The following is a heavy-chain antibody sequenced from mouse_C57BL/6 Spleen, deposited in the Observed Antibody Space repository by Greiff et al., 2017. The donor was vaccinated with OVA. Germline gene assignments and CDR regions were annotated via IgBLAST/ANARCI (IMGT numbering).Heavy chain of an antibody. D-gene: IGHD2-4*01. CDR1: GFTFSDYG. CDR3: ARQGDYDGYDY. V-gene: IGHV5-15*01. CDR2: ISNLAYSI. J-gene: IGHJ2*01. Sequence: EVKLMESGGGLVQPGGSLKLSCAASGFTFSDYGMAWVRQAPRKGPEWVAFISNLAYSIYYADTVTGRFTISRENAKNTLYLEMSSLRSEDTAMYYCARQGDYDGYDYWGQGTTLTVSS.